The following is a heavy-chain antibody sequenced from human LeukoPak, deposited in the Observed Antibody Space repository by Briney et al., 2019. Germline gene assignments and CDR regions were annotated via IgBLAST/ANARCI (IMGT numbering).Heavy chain of an antibody. CDR1: GYTFTSYY. J-gene: IGHJ6*03. V-gene: IGHV1-2*06. CDR2: INPNSGGT. CDR3: ARAGDYSYYYYYYMDV. D-gene: IGHD4-11*01. Sequence: ASVKVSCKASGYTFTSYYMHWVRQAPGQGLEWMGRINPNSGGTNYAQKFQGRVTMTRDTSISTAYMELSRPRSDDTAVYYCARAGDYSYYYYYYMDVWGKGTTVTVSS.